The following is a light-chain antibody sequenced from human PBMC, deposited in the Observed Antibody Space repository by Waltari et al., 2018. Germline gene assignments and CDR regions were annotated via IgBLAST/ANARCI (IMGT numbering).Light chain of an antibody. V-gene: IGLV2-14*01. CDR1: SSDVGFYNY. Sequence: QSALTQPASVSGSPGQSITISCTGTSSDVGFYNYVSWYQQHPGKAPKLMSYDVSERPSGVSNRFSGSKPGNTASLTISGLQAEDEADYYCNSYAGSSSWVFGGGTKLTVL. CDR2: DVS. CDR3: NSYAGSSSWV. J-gene: IGLJ3*02.